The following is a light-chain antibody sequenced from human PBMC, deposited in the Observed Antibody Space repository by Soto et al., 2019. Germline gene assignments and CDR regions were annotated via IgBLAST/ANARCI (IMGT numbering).Light chain of an antibody. V-gene: IGKV3-20*01. J-gene: IGKJ5*01. CDR1: QTVIRNY. Sequence: EIVLTQSPDTLYLSPGEIATLSCSASQTVIRNYLAWHQQKPGQTPRLLVYGASSRATGIPDRFSGSGSGTDFTLTISRLEPEDFAVYYCQQHGTSPITFGQGTRLEIK. CDR2: GAS. CDR3: QQHGTSPIT.